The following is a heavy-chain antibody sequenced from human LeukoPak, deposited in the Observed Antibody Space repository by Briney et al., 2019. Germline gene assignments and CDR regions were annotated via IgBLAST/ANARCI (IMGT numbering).Heavy chain of an antibody. CDR3: ARIFGYDSSGYYHHDFDY. J-gene: IGHJ4*02. CDR1: GGSFSGYY. D-gene: IGHD3-22*01. CDR2: INNSGST. Sequence: SETLSLTCVVYGGSFSGYYWSWIRQPPGKGLEWIGEINNSGSTNYNPSLKSRVTISVDTSKNQFSLKLSSVTAADTAVYYCARIFGYDSSGYYHHDFDYWGQGTLVTDSS. V-gene: IGHV4-34*01.